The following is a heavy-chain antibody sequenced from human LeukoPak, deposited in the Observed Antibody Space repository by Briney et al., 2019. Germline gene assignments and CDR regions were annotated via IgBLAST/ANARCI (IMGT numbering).Heavy chain of an antibody. CDR1: DYTFTSYG. J-gene: IGHJ5*02. CDR2: ISAYNGNT. V-gene: IGHV1-18*04. D-gene: IGHD2-15*01. Sequence: ASVKVSCKASDYTFTSYGISWVRQAPGQGLEWMGCISAYNGNTNYAQKLQGRVTMTTDTSTSTAYMELRSLRSDDTAVYYCARGCSGGSCYENWFDPWGQGTLVTVSS. CDR3: ARGCSGGSCYENWFDP.